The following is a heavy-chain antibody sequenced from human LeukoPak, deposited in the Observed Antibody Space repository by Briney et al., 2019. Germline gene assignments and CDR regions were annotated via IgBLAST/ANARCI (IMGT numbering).Heavy chain of an antibody. CDR2: IIPILGIA. CDR1: GYTFNGYD. J-gene: IGHJ4*02. CDR3: ARVEDRQLVG. D-gene: IGHD6-13*01. V-gene: IGHV1-69*04. Sequence: SVKVSCKASGYTFNGYDINWVRQAPGQGLEWMGRIIPILGIANYAQKFQGRVTITADKSTSTAYMELSSLRSEDTAVYYCARVEDRQLVGWGQGTLVTVSS.